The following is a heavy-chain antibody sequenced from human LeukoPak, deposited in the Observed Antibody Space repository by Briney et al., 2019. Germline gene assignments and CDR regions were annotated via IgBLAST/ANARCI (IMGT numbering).Heavy chain of an antibody. J-gene: IGHJ5*02. CDR3: AKDGPRITMVRGVNWFDP. D-gene: IGHD3-10*01. V-gene: IGHV3-30*18. Sequence: GGSLRLSCAASGFTFSSYGMHWVREAPGKGLEWVAVISYVGSNKDYADSVKGRFTISRDNSKNTLYLQMNSLRAEDTAVYYCAKDGPRITMVRGVNWFDPWGQGTLVTVSS. CDR2: ISYVGSNK. CDR1: GFTFSSYG.